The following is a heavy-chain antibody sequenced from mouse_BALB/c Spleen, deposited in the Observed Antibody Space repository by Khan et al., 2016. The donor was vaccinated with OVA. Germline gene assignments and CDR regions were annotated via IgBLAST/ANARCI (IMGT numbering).Heavy chain of an antibody. V-gene: IGHV14-3*02. Sequence: EVKLLESGAELVKPGASVKLSCTASGFNIKDTYLHWVKQRPEQGLEWIGRIAPANGNTQYDPKFQGKATLTSDTSSNTSYLQLNSLTSEDTAVYYCVRPSYGPRDFEVWGAGTTVTVSS. D-gene: IGHD1-1*02. CDR1: GFNIKDTY. J-gene: IGHJ1*01. CDR2: IAPANGNT. CDR3: VRPSYGPRDFEV.